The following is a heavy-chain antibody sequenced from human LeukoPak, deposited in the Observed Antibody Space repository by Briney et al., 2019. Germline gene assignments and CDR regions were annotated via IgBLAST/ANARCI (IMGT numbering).Heavy chain of an antibody. CDR2: MSGSGGST. Sequence: GGSLRLSCAASGFTFSSYAMSWVRQAPGKGLEWVSVMSGSGGSTYYADSVKGRFTISRDNSKNTLYLQMNSLRAEDTAVYYCAKAGCTSASCYVNCWGQGTLVTVSS. CDR3: AKAGCTSASCYVNC. D-gene: IGHD2-2*01. CDR1: GFTFSSYA. V-gene: IGHV3-23*01. J-gene: IGHJ4*02.